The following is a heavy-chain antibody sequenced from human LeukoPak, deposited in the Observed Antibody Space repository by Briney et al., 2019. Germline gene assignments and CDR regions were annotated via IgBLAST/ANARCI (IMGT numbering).Heavy chain of an antibody. D-gene: IGHD3-10*01. J-gene: IGHJ4*02. CDR3: ARVPPRSGSYYLDYFDY. CDR2: IYSGGST. Sequence: QPGGSLRLSCAASGFTVSSNYMSWVRQAPGKGLEWVSVIYSGGSTYYADSVKGRFTISRDNSKNTLYLQMNSLRAEDTAVYYCARVPPRSGSYYLDYFDYWGQGTLVTVSS. CDR1: GFTVSSNY. V-gene: IGHV3-53*01.